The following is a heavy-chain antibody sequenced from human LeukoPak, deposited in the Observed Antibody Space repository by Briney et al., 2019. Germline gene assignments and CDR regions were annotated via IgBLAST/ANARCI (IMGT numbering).Heavy chain of an antibody. CDR2: ISYDGSNK. Sequence: GGSLRLSCAASGFTFSSYGMHWVRQAPGKGLEWVAVISYDGSNKYYADSVKGRFTISRDNSKNTLYLQMNSLRAEDTAVYYCARAPWGCSSGNCYSEYWGQGTLVTVSS. J-gene: IGHJ4*02. D-gene: IGHD2-15*01. V-gene: IGHV3-30*03. CDR3: ARAPWGCSSGNCYSEY. CDR1: GFTFSSYG.